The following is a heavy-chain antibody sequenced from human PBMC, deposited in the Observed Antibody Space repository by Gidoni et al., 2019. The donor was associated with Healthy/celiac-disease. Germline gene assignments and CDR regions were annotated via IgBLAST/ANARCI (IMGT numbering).Heavy chain of an antibody. Sequence: QVQLLQSGAEVKKPGASVTVSCKASGYTFTGYYMHWVRQAPGQGLEWMGWINPNSGGTNYAQKFQGWVTMTRDTSISTAYMELSRLRSDDTAVYYCARASYSSGWYALDYWGQGTLVTVSS. J-gene: IGHJ4*02. V-gene: IGHV1-2*04. D-gene: IGHD6-19*01. CDR2: INPNSGGT. CDR1: GYTFTGYY. CDR3: ARASYSSGWYALDY.